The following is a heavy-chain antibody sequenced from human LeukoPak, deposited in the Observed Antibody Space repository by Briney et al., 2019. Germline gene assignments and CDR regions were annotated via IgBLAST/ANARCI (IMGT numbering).Heavy chain of an antibody. Sequence: ASVKVSCKASGYTFTSYDINWVRQATGQGLEWMGWMNPNSGNTGYAQKFQGRVTITRNTSISTAYMELSSLRSEDTAVYYWARGRGYYDSSGYYYFVYWGQGTLVTVSS. J-gene: IGHJ4*02. D-gene: IGHD3-22*01. CDR3: ARGRGYYDSSGYYYFVY. CDR1: GYTFTSYD. V-gene: IGHV1-8*03. CDR2: MNPNSGNT.